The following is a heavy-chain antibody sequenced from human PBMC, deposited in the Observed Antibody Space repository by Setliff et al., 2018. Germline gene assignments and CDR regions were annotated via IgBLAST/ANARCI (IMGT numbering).Heavy chain of an antibody. CDR1: GYTFSSSG. CDR2: ISSYNDVT. CDR3: ARDPLYRENLSRVFDF. D-gene: IGHD2-15*01. J-gene: IGHJ3*01. Sequence: EASVKVSCKASGYTFSSSGITWVRQAPGQGLEWMGWISSYNDVTNYAQRFQGRVTMTTDTSTSATFMELRSLRSDDTAVYYCARDPLYRENLSRVFDFWGQGTMVTVSS. V-gene: IGHV1-18*01.